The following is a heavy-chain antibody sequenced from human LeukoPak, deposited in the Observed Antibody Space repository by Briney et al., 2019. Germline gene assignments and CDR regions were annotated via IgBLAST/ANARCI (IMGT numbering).Heavy chain of an antibody. V-gene: IGHV3-23*01. CDR1: GFTFSSYA. CDR2: ISGSGGST. J-gene: IGHJ2*01. Sequence: AGSLRLSCAASGFTFSSYAMSWVRQAPGKGLEWVSAISGSGGSTYYGDSVKGRFTISRDNSKNTLYLQMNSLRAEDTATYYCAKPRAMTTGVGRYFDLWGRGTLVTVSS. CDR3: AKPRAMTTGVGRYFDL. D-gene: IGHD1-1*01.